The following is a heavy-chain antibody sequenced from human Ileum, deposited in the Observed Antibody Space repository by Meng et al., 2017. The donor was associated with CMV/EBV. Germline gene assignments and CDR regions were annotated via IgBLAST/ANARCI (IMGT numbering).Heavy chain of an antibody. CDR2: ISYDGSNK. CDR3: ARDFASSSLYYYYGMDV. V-gene: IGHV3-30*04. J-gene: IGHJ6*02. D-gene: IGHD6-6*01. CDR1: GFTFSSYA. Sequence: GESLKISCAASGFTFSSYAMHWVRQAPGKGLEWAAVISYDGSNKYYADSVKGRFTISRDNSKNTLYLQMNSLRAEDTAVYYCARDFASSSLYYYYGMDVWGQGTTVTVSS.